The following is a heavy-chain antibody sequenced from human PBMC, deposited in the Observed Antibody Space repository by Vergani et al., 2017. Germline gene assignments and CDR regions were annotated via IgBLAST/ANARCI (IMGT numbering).Heavy chain of an antibody. CDR2: IRYDGSNK. D-gene: IGHD3-10*01. J-gene: IGHJ4*02. CDR1: GFTFSSYG. Sequence: QVQLVESGGGVVQPGGSLRLSCAASGFTFSSYGMHWVRQAPGKGLEWVAFIRYDGSNKYYADSVKGRFTISRDNSKNTLYLQMNSLRAEDTAVYYCAKSAFGFGELMFSRGPYYWGQGPLVTVSA. V-gene: IGHV3-30*02. CDR3: AKSAFGFGELMFSRGPYY.